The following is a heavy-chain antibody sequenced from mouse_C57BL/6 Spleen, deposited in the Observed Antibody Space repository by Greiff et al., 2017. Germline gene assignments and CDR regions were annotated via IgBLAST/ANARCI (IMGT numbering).Heavy chain of an antibody. CDR1: GYSITSGYD. Sequence: VQLQQSGPGMVKPSQSLSLTCTVTGYSITSGYDWHWIRHFPGNKLEWMGYISYSGSTNYNPSLKSRISITHDTSKNHFFLKLNSVTTEDTATYYCARVFYNDWYFDVWGTGTTVTVSS. D-gene: IGHD2-3*01. CDR2: ISYSGST. J-gene: IGHJ1*03. CDR3: ARVFYNDWYFDV. V-gene: IGHV3-1*01.